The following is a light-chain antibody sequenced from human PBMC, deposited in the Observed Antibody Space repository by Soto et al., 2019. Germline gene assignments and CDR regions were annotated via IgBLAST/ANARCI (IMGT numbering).Light chain of an antibody. V-gene: IGLV1-51*01. CDR2: DNS. J-gene: IGLJ2*01. CDR1: NSNIGTND. CDR3: GTWDSSLRGGV. Sequence: QSVLTQVPSVSAAPGQKVTITCSGSNSNIGTNDVSWYQQLPGTAPKLLIYDNSKRPAGISDRFSGSKSGTSVTLGITGLQAGDEDDYYCGTWDSSLRGGVFGGGTKLTVL.